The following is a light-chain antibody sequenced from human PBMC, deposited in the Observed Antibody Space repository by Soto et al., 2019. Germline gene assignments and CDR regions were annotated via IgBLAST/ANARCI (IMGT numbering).Light chain of an antibody. CDR2: GAS. V-gene: IGKV3-15*01. J-gene: IGKJ1*01. Sequence: EIVMTQSPATLSVSPGASATLSCRASQSVSTNLAWYQQKPGQVPRVLIYGASTRATEIPARFSGSGSGTEFTLPIDSLQSEDFAVYYCQQYNNWPRTFGQGTKVDI. CDR1: QSVSTN. CDR3: QQYNNWPRT.